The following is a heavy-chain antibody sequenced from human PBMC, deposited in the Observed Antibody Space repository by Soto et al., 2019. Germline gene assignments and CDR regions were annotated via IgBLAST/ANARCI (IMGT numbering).Heavy chain of an antibody. J-gene: IGHJ4*02. CDR1: GGFVRSDP. D-gene: IGHD1-7*01. CDR2: IIPVFGSP. CDR3: AKGEGQWELPL. Sequence: QLQLVQSGAEVKKPWSSVKVSCKASGGFVRSDPISWVRQAPGQGPEWIGGIIPVFGSPTYAEKFQGRVTITPDESSRTAYLELTSLKSEDTAVYFCAKGEGQWELPLWGQGTQVTVSS. V-gene: IGHV1-69*01.